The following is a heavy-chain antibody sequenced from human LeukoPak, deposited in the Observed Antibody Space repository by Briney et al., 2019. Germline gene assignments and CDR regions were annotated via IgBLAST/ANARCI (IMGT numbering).Heavy chain of an antibody. CDR1: GFTFSSYE. CDR2: ISSSGSTI. D-gene: IGHD3-22*01. CDR3: ARPCYYDSSGWGRYYYYGMDV. V-gene: IGHV3-48*03. J-gene: IGHJ6*02. Sequence: GGSLRLSCAASGFTFSSYEMNWVRQAPGKGLEWVSYISSSGSTIYYADSVKGRFTISRDNAKNSLYLQMNRLRAEDTAVYYCARPCYYDSSGWGRYYYYGMDVWGQGTTVTVSS.